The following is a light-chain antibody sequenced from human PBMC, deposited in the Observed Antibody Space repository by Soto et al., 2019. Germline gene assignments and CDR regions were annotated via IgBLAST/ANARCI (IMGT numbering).Light chain of an antibody. Sequence: EIVLTQSPATLSLSPGERATLSCRASQSVSTYLAWYQHKPGQAPRLLIYDASNRATGIPARFSGSGSGTDFTLTISSLEPEDFAAYYCQQRSNWPPITFGQGTRLEIK. V-gene: IGKV3-11*01. CDR1: QSVSTY. CDR2: DAS. CDR3: QQRSNWPPIT. J-gene: IGKJ5*01.